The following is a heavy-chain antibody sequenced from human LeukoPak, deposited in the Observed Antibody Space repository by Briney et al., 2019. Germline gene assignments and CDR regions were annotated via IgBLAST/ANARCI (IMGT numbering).Heavy chain of an antibody. V-gene: IGHV1-3*01. J-gene: IGHJ3*02. CDR2: INAGNGNT. CDR3: ARGGGRGYCSSTSCYRPGAFDI. D-gene: IGHD2-2*01. Sequence: ASVKVSCKASGYTFTSYAMHWVRQAPGQRLEWMGWINAGNGNTKYSQKFQGRVTITRDTSASTAYMELSSLRSEDTAVYYCARGGGRGYCSSTSCYRPGAFDIWGQGTMVTVSS. CDR1: GYTFTSYA.